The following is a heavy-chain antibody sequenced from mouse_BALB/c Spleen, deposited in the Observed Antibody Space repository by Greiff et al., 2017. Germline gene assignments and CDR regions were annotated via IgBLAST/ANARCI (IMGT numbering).Heavy chain of an antibody. D-gene: IGHD2-1*01. CDR2: IDTESGDT. J-gene: IGHJ3*01. CDR1: GFNFNDYS. CDR3: KGGGNAWFAY. V-gene: IGHV14-4*02. Sequence: VQLLQSGAELVRPGASVKLSCTASGFNFNDYSMHWVKQRPEQGLEWIGWIDTESGDTDYAPKFQGKATMTADTSSSPAYLQLSSLTSEDTAVYYCKGGGNAWFAYWGQGTLVTVSA.